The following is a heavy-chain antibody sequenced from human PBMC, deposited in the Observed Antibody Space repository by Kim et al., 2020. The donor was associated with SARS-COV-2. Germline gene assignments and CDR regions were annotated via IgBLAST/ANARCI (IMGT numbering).Heavy chain of an antibody. V-gene: IGHV3-13*01. CDR3: ARARRGNWGTPYYGMDV. CDR2: IGTAGDT. CDR1: GFTFSSYD. D-gene: IGHD7-27*01. J-gene: IGHJ6*02. Sequence: GGSLRLSCAASGFTFSSYDMHWVRQATGKGLEWVSAIGTAGDTYYPGSVKGRFTISRENAKNSLYLQMNSLRAGDTAVYYCARARRGNWGTPYYGMDVWGQGTTVTVSS.